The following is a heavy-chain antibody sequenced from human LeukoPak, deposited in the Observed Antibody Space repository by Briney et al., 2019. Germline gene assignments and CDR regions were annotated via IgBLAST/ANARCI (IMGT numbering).Heavy chain of an antibody. J-gene: IGHJ4*02. CDR2: IRSKASGGTT. D-gene: IGHD3-22*01. Sequence: GGSLRLSCTASGFTFGDYVMNWFRQAPGKGLEWVGFIRSKASGGTTKYAASVKGRFTISRDDSKSIAYLQMDRLKTEDTAVYYCSRAYYYDSSGYYRPFDYWGQGTLVTVSS. CDR1: GFTFGDYV. V-gene: IGHV3-49*03. CDR3: SRAYYYDSSGYYRPFDY.